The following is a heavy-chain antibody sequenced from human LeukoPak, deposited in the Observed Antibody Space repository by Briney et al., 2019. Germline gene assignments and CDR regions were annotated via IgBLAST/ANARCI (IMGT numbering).Heavy chain of an antibody. CDR3: ARARSSTSTIGH. CDR1: GFTFSGYS. Sequence: GGSLRLSCTASGFTFSGYSMNWIRQAPGKGLEWVSSISSSSSYIYYADSVKGRFTISRDNAKNSLYLQMNSLRAEDTAVYYCARARSSTSTIGHWGQGTLVTVSS. J-gene: IGHJ4*02. CDR2: ISSSSSYI. D-gene: IGHD2-2*01. V-gene: IGHV3-21*01.